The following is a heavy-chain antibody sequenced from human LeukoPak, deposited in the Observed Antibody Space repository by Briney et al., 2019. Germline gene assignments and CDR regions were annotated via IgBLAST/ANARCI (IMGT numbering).Heavy chain of an antibody. Sequence: ASVKVSCKASGYTFTSYDINWVRQATGQGLEWMGWMNPNSGNTGYAQKFQGRVTMTRNTSISTAYMELSSLRSEDTAVYYCARDGFGYSGYVSPDAFDIWGQGTMVTVSS. V-gene: IGHV1-8*01. CDR3: ARDGFGYSGYVSPDAFDI. CDR2: MNPNSGNT. CDR1: GYTFTSYD. D-gene: IGHD5-12*01. J-gene: IGHJ3*02.